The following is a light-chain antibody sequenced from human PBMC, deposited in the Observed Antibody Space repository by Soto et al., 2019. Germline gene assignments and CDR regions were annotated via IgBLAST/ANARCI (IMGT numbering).Light chain of an antibody. CDR2: DAS. CDR1: QSVSSF. V-gene: IGKV3-11*01. J-gene: IGKJ4*01. CDR3: QQRSNWPLT. Sequence: EIVLTQSPDTLSLSPGERATLSCRASQSVSSFLAWYQQKPGQAPRLLIYDASNRATGIPARFSGSGSGTDFTLTISSLEPEDFAVYHCQQRSNWPLTFGGGTKVEIK.